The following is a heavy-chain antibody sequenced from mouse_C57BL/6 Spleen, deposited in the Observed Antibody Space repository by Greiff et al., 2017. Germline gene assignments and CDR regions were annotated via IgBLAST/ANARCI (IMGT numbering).Heavy chain of an antibody. D-gene: IGHD2-4*01. CDR3: ARNYDYFYWYFDV. V-gene: IGHV2-2*01. Sequence: VQRVESGPGLVQPSQSLSITCTVSGFSLTSYGVHWVRQSPGKGLEWLGVIWSGGSTDYNAAFISRLSISKDNSKSQVFFKMNSLQADDTAIYYCARNYDYFYWYFDVWGTGTTVTVSS. CDR2: IWSGGST. CDR1: GFSLTSYG. J-gene: IGHJ1*03.